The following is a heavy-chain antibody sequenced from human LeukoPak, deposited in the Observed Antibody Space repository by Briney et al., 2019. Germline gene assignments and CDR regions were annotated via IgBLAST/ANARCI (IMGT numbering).Heavy chain of an antibody. CDR3: ARHGGYSSPYLH. CDR1: GGSISTYY. CDR2: IYYSGTT. D-gene: IGHD6-13*01. J-gene: IGHJ1*01. Sequence: SETLSLTCTLSGGSISTYYWSWIRQPPGKGLECMGYIYYSGTTNYNPSLKSRVTISVDTSKNQFSLKLSSVTAADTAVYYCARHGGYSSPYLHWGQGTLVTVSS. V-gene: IGHV4-59*08.